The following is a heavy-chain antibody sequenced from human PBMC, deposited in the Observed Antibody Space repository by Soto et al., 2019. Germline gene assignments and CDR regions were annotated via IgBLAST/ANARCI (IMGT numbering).Heavy chain of an antibody. CDR1: GGSISSGGYY. CDR2: IYYSGST. Sequence: SETLSLTCTVSGGSISSGGYYWSWIRQHPGKGLEWIGYIYYSGSTSYNPSLKSRVTISVDTSKNQFSLKLRSVTAADTAVYYCASDRSSGWDQGYGMDVWGQGTTVTVSS. V-gene: IGHV4-61*08. D-gene: IGHD6-19*01. CDR3: ASDRSSGWDQGYGMDV. J-gene: IGHJ6*02.